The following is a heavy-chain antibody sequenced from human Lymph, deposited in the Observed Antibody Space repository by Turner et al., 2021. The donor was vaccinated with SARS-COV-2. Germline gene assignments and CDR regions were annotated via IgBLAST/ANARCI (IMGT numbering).Heavy chain of an antibody. CDR1: GFTFSTYA. CDR3: ARYASGGYFYYGMDV. Sequence: QVQLVESGGGVVQAGRSLRLPCSASGFTFSTYAIYWVRQAPGKGLEWVAVISYDGSNKYYADSVKGRFTISRDNSKNALYLQMNSLRAEDAAVYYCARYASGGYFYYGMDVWGQGTTVTVSS. D-gene: IGHD3-10*01. CDR2: ISYDGSNK. J-gene: IGHJ6*02. V-gene: IGHV3-30*04.